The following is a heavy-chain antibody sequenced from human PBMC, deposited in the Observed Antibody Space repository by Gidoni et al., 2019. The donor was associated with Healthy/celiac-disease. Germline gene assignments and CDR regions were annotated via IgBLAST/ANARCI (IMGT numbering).Heavy chain of an antibody. J-gene: IGHJ4*02. CDR3: ARTTVVTVPYFDY. CDR2: INPNIGGT. CDR1: GNTFTGYY. D-gene: IGHD4-17*01. Sequence: QVQLVQSGAEVKKPGASVKVSCKASGNTFTGYYMHWVRQAPGQGLEWMGWINPNIGGTNYAQKFQGWVTMTRDTSISTAYMELSRLKSDDTAVYYCARTTVVTVPYFDYWGQGTLVTVSS. V-gene: IGHV1-2*04.